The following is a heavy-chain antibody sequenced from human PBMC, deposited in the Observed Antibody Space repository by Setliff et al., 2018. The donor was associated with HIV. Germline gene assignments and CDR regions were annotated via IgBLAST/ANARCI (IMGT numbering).Heavy chain of an antibody. V-gene: IGHV1-18*01. Sequence: GASVKVSCKASGYTFTSYGISWVRQAPGQGLEWMGWISAYNGNTNYAQKLQGRVTMTTDTSTSTAYMELRSLRSDDTAVYYCARDPVSDYYGSGCYHGIDYWGQGTLVTVSS. CDR3: ARDPVSDYYGSGCYHGIDY. CDR2: ISAYNGNT. D-gene: IGHD3-10*01. J-gene: IGHJ4*02. CDR1: GYTFTSYG.